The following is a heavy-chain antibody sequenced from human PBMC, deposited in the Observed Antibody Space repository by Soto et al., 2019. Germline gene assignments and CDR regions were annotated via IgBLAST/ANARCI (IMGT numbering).Heavy chain of an antibody. D-gene: IGHD6-13*01. Sequence: SETLSLTCTVSGGSVSSGNYYWSWIRQPPGKGLEWIGYFYYTGSTNYNPSLKSRVIISVDTSKNQFSLKLSSVTAADTAVYFCARGGSSWSGAWYFDLWGRGTLVTVSS. CDR1: GGSVSSGNYY. V-gene: IGHV4-61*01. CDR3: ARGGSSWSGAWYFDL. J-gene: IGHJ2*01. CDR2: FYYTGST.